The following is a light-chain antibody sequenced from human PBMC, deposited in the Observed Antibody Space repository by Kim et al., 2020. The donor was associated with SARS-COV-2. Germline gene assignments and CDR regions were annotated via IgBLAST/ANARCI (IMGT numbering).Light chain of an antibody. CDR2: EDS. J-gene: IGLJ2*01. V-gene: IGLV3-1*01. CDR1: NLGNKF. Sequence: SYELTQPPSMSVSPGQTANIPCSERNLGNKFISWYQQKPGQSPIMVIYEDSKRPSGIPDRFSGSNSGNTATLTISGTQTLDEADYFCQAWDSKTVIFGGGTQLTVL. CDR3: QAWDSKTVI.